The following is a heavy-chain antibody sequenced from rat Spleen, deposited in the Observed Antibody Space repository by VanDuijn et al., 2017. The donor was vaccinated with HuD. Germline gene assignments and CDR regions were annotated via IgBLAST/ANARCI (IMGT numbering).Heavy chain of an antibody. CDR3: ARQGGFAY. Sequence: EVQLVESGGGLVQPGRSLKLSCAASGFTFSDYNMAWVRQAPKKGLEWVATISYDGRSTYYRDSVKGRFTISRGNAKSTLYLQMDSLRSEDTATYYCARQGGFAYWGQGTLVTVSS. V-gene: IGHV5-7*01. CDR1: GFTFSDYN. CDR2: ISYDGRST. J-gene: IGHJ3*01.